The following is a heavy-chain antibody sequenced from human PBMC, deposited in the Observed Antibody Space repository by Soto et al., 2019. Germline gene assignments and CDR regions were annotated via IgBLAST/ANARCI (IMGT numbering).Heavy chain of an antibody. J-gene: IGHJ4*02. CDR1: GFTFSSYG. CDR2: IWYDGSNK. Sequence: GGSLRLSCAASGFTFSSYGMHWVRQAPGKGLEWVAVIWYDGSNKYYADSVKGRFTISRDNSKNTLYLQMNSLRAEDTAVYYCAREMQAYCGGDCYSGYWGQGTLVTVSS. CDR3: AREMQAYCGGDCYSGY. V-gene: IGHV3-33*01. D-gene: IGHD2-21*02.